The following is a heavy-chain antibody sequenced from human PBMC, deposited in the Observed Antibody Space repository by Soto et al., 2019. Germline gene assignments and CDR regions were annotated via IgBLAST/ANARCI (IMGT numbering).Heavy chain of an antibody. Sequence: GGSLRLSCAASGFTFSSYAMSWVRQAPGKGLEWVSAISGSGGSTYYADSVKGRFTISRDNSKNTLYLQMNSLRAEDTAVYYCAKDGSPNYDYIWVSHRQTNAIHICCQGTMVTGSS. CDR1: GFTFSSYA. J-gene: IGHJ3*02. CDR2: ISGSGGST. V-gene: IGHV3-23*01. D-gene: IGHD3-16*02. CDR3: AKDGSPNYDYIWVSHRQTNAIHI.